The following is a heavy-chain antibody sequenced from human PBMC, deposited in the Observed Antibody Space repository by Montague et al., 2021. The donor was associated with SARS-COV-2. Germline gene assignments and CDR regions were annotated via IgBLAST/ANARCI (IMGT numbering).Heavy chain of an antibody. CDR3: ARGVWQPSARYYYYYIDV. Sequence: SETLSLTCAVYGGSFSGYYWSWIRQPPGKGLEWIGEINHSGSTNYNPSPKSRVTISMATTKNQFSLKLSSVTAADTAVYYCARGVWQPSARYYYYYIDVWDKGTPVTVSS. CDR1: GGSFSGYY. J-gene: IGHJ6*03. D-gene: IGHD2-2*01. CDR2: INHSGST. V-gene: IGHV4-34*01.